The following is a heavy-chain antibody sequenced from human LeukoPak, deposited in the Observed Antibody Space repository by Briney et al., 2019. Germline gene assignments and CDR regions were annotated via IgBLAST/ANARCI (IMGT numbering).Heavy chain of an antibody. V-gene: IGHV3-23*01. D-gene: IGHD2-15*01. CDR2: ISNNGGYT. J-gene: IGHJ4*02. CDR1: GFTFSNYA. CDR3: AKQLGYCSDGSCYFPY. Sequence: PGRSLRLSCAASGFTFSNYAMDWVRQVPGKGLEWVSAISNNGGYTYYADSVQGRFTISRDNSKSTLCLQMNSLRAEDTAVYYCAKQLGYCSDGSCYFPYWGQGTLVTVSS.